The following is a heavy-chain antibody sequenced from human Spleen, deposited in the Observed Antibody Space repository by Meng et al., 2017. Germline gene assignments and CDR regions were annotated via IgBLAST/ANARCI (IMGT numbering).Heavy chain of an antibody. J-gene: IGHJ3*02. Sequence: GESLKISCAASGFTFSSYAMSWVRQAPGKGLEWVSAISGSGGSTYYADSVKGRFTISRDNSKNTLYLQMNSLRAEDTAMYYCVRDSSAYSSAWYALAFDIWGQGTMVTVSS. V-gene: IGHV3-23*01. CDR3: VRDSSAYSSAWYALAFDI. CDR1: GFTFSSYA. D-gene: IGHD6-19*01. CDR2: ISGSGGST.